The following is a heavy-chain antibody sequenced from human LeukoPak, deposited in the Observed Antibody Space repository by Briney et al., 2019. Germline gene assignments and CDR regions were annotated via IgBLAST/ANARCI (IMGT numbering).Heavy chain of an antibody. V-gene: IGHV3-23*01. CDR3: AKGIAAAGAFDY. Sequence: PGGSLRLSCAASGFTFSSYAMSWVRQAPGKGLEWVSAISGSGGSTYYADSVKGRFTISRDNSKNTLYLQMNSLRAEDTAVNYCAKGIAAAGAFDYWGQGTLVTVSS. CDR2: ISGSGGST. J-gene: IGHJ4*02. CDR1: GFTFSSYA. D-gene: IGHD6-13*01.